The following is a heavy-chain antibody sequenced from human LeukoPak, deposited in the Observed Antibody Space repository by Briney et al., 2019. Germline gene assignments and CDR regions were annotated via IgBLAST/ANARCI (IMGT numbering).Heavy chain of an antibody. CDR3: ARGSSGWYIDH. D-gene: IGHD6-19*01. Sequence: PGGSLRLSCAASGFTFSNYAMTWVRQAPGKGLEWASCITNSGGTTYYADSVRGRFAISRDNSKNTVYLQMNSLRVEDTAVYYCARGSSGWYIDHWGQGTLVTVSS. J-gene: IGHJ4*02. CDR2: ITNSGGTT. CDR1: GFTFSNYA. V-gene: IGHV3-23*01.